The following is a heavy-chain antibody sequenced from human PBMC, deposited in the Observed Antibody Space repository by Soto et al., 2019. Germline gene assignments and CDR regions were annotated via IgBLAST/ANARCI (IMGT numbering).Heavy chain of an antibody. J-gene: IGHJ6*02. V-gene: IGHV3-49*04. CDR1: GFTFGYYA. CDR2: IRSKAYGGTT. Sequence: PGGSLRLSCTASGFTFGYYAMSWVRQAPGKGLEWVGFIRSKAYGGTTEYAASVKGRFTISRDDSKSIAYLQMNSLKTEDTAVYYCTRSDIVVVPAARGYYYYYGMDVWGQGTTVTVSS. D-gene: IGHD2-2*01. CDR3: TRSDIVVVPAARGYYYYYGMDV.